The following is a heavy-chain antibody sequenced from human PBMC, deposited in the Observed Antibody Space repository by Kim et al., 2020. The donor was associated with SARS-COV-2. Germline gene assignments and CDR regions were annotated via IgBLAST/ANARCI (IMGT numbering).Heavy chain of an antibody. D-gene: IGHD6-13*01. V-gene: IGHV3-23*01. J-gene: IGHJ5*02. CDR3: AKEPIAGDKVVWIDP. Sequence: AGSVRGRVTISRDNAKNTVYLQMNRLRAEETALYYCAKEPIAGDKVVWIDPWGEGTQVTVSS.